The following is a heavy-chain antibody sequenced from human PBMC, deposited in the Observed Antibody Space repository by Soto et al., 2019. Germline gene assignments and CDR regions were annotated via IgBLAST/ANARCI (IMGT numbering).Heavy chain of an antibody. J-gene: IGHJ6*01. CDR1: GSSLNTNGVG. D-gene: IGHD1-26*01. V-gene: IGHV2-5*02. Sequence: SGPTVMNPPQTLTLIYIFYGSSLNTNGVGVGWIRQPPGKALKWLAMIYWDDDKRYSPSLKSRLTITKDTSKNQVVLTMTNMDPVDTATYYCARIVGARSWGSYYYGMD. CDR2: IYWDDDK. CDR3: ARIVGARSWGSYYYGMD.